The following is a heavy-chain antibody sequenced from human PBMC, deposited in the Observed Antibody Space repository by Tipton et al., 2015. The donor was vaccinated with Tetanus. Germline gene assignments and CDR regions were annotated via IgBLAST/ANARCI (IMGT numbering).Heavy chain of an antibody. V-gene: IGHV4-59*01. Sequence: LRLSCTVSGGSISSYYWSWIRQPPGKGLEWIGYIYYSGSTNYNPPLKSRVTISVDTSKNHFSLKLSSVTAADTAVYYCARGGRYDYGVQGWFDPWGQGTLVTVSS. D-gene: IGHD4-17*01. CDR3: ARGGRYDYGVQGWFDP. CDR2: IYYSGST. CDR1: GGSISSYY. J-gene: IGHJ5*02.